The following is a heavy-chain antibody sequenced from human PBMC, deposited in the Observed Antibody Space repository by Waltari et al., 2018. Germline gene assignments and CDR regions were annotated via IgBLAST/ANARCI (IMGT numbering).Heavy chain of an antibody. CDR1: GGSLTGYS. Sequence: QVQLQESCPGLVKPSETLSLTCSVSGGSLTGYSWSWIRQSPGLGLEWIGCIYYTGTTNNNPSLRSRVTRSLDTSKSQFSLKLNSVTAADTAGYYCARGANFWCRFSYWYMDVWGKGTPVTISS. D-gene: IGHD3-3*01. V-gene: IGHV4-59*01. CDR3: ARGANFWCRFSYWYMDV. J-gene: IGHJ6*03. CDR2: IYYTGTT.